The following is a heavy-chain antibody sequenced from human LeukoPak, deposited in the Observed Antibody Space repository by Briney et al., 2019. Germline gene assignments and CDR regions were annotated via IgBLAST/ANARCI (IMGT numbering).Heavy chain of an antibody. CDR3: ANSRSGTSYAIDY. J-gene: IGHJ4*02. CDR2: ISGDGGMT. V-gene: IGHV3-43*02. D-gene: IGHD1-26*01. Sequence: PGGSLRLSCAASGFTFDDYAIQWVRQIPGKGLEWVSLISGDGGMTYYTDSVKGRFTISRDNSKNSLYLQMSSLRTEDTALYYCANSRSGTSYAIDYWGQGTLVTVSS. CDR1: GFTFDDYA.